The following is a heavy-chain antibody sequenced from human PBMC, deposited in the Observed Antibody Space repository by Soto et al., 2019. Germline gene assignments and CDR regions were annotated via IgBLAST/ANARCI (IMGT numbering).Heavy chain of an antibody. CDR2: IYHSGST. J-gene: IGHJ5*02. V-gene: IGHV4-30-2*01. CDR3: ARVPGP. CDR1: GASISSGGFS. Sequence: SETLSLTCAVSGASISSGGFSWNWLRQPPGKGLEWLGYIYHSGSTYYNPSLKSRVTISVDRSKNQFSLKLSSVTAADTAVYYCARVPGPWGQGTLVTVSS.